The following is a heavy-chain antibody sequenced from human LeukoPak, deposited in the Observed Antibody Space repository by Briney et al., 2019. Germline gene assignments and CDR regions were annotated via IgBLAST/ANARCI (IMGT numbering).Heavy chain of an antibody. D-gene: IGHD1-26*01. J-gene: IGHJ1*01. CDR3: ARVGRSGSYMGSEYFQH. CDR1: GGSISSYY. CDR2: IYYSGST. V-gene: IGHV4-59*01. Sequence: SETLSLTCTVSGGSISSYYWSWIRQPPGKGLEWIGYIYYSGSTNYNPSLKSRVTISVDTSKNQFSLKLSSVTAADTAVYYCARVGRSGSYMGSEYFQHWGQGTLVTVSS.